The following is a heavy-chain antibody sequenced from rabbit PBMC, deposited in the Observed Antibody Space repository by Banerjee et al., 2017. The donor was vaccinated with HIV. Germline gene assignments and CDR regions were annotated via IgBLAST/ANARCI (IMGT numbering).Heavy chain of an antibody. CDR1: GFSFNNKYV. J-gene: IGHJ5*01. CDR2: INTSSGNT. V-gene: IGHV1S45*01. Sequence: QEQLEESGGDLVKPEGSLTLTCTASGFSFNNKYVMCWVRQAPGKGLEWIACINTSSGNTVYATWARGRFTISKTSWTTVTLQMTSLTAADTATYFCTRSDDYLMGWLDLWGPGTLVTVS. D-gene: IGHD1-1*01. CDR3: TRSDDYLMGWLDL.